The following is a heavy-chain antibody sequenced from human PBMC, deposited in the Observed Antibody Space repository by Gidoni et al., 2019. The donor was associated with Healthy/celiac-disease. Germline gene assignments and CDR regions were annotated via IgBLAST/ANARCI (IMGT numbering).Heavy chain of an antibody. CDR1: GGSIRSSSYY. Sequence: QLQLQESGPGLVKPSETLSLTCTVSGGSIRSSSYYWGWIRQPPGKGLEWIGSIYYSWSTYYNPSLKSRVTISVDTSKNQFSLKLSSVTAADTAVYYCARQPSYSSSWYMGFDYWGQGTLVTVSS. CDR3: ARQPSYSSSWYMGFDY. CDR2: IYYSWST. D-gene: IGHD6-13*01. J-gene: IGHJ4*02. V-gene: IGHV4-39*01.